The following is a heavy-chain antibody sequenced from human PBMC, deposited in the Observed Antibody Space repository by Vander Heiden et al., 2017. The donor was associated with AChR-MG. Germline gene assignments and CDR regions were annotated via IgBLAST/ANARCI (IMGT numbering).Heavy chain of an antibody. D-gene: IGHD4-17*01. Sequence: QVPLVESGGGVVEPGRSLRLSCAASGFTFRSYGMHWVRQAPGKGLEWVAVISYDGSNKYYADSVKGRFTISRDNSKNTLYLQMNSLRAEDTAVYYCANRAGYGDYDVFFPWGQGTLVTVSS. CDR3: ANRAGYGDYDVFFP. CDR2: ISYDGSNK. CDR1: GFTFRSYG. J-gene: IGHJ5*02. V-gene: IGHV3-30*18.